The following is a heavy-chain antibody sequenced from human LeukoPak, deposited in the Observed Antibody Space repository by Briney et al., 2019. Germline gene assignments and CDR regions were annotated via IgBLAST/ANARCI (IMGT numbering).Heavy chain of an antibody. Sequence: SVKVSCKASGGTFSSYAISWVRQAPGQGLEWMGGIIPIFGTANYAQKFQGRVTITADESTSTAYMELSSLRSEDTAVYYCAIPNYDILTGPDLYYFDYWGQGILVTVSS. J-gene: IGHJ4*02. D-gene: IGHD3-9*01. CDR3: AIPNYDILTGPDLYYFDY. CDR1: GGTFSSYA. V-gene: IGHV1-69*13. CDR2: IIPIFGTA.